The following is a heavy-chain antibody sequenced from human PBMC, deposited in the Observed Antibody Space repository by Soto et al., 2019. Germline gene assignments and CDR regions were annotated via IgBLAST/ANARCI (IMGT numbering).Heavy chain of an antibody. J-gene: IGHJ5*02. D-gene: IGHD3-3*01. CDR3: AHMGHYDFWSGYYPGKDNWFDP. Sequence: ASGPTLVNPTQTLTLTCTFSGFSLSTSGVGVGWIRQPPGKALEWLALIYWDDDKRYSPSLKSRLTITKDTSKNQVVLTMTNMDPVDTATYYCAHMGHYDFWSGYYPGKDNWFDPWGQGTLVTVSS. V-gene: IGHV2-5*02. CDR1: GFSLSTSGVG. CDR2: IYWDDDK.